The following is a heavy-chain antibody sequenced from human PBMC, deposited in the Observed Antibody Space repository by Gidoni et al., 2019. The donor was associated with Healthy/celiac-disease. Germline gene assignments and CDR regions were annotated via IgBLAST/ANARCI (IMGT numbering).Heavy chain of an antibody. Sequence: PGSSVKVSCQASGATFSSYAISWVRQAPGQGLEWMGVIIPIFGTANYAQKCQGSVTITADESTSTAYMELSSLRSEDTAVYYCARGSSGGGYYFDYWGQGTLVTVSS. V-gene: IGHV1-69*01. J-gene: IGHJ4*02. CDR2: IIPIFGTA. D-gene: IGHD6-19*01. CDR3: ARGSSGGGYYFDY. CDR1: GATFSSYA.